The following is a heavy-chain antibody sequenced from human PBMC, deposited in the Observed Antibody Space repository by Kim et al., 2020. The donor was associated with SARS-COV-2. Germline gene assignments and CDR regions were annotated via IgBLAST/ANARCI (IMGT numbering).Heavy chain of an antibody. V-gene: IGHV3-23*01. CDR3: TRVVGYCSGTSCSGDY. J-gene: IGHJ4*02. Sequence: SVKGRFTITRDNSKNTLYLQMNSLRAEDTAVYYCTRVVGYCSGTSCSGDYWGQGSLVSVSS. D-gene: IGHD2-2*01.